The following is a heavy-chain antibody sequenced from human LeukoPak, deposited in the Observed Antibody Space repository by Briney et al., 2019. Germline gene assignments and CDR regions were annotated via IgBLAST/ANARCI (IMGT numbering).Heavy chain of an antibody. CDR2: IDPSDSYT. CDR3: ARFIGYCSSTSCST. Sequence: GESLQISCKGSGYSFTSYWIGWVRQMPGKGLEWMGRIDPSDSYTNYSPSFQGHVTISADKSISTAYLQWSSLKASDTAMYYCARFIGYCSSTSCSTWGQGTLVTVSS. CDR1: GYSFTSYW. D-gene: IGHD2-2*03. V-gene: IGHV5-10-1*01. J-gene: IGHJ5*02.